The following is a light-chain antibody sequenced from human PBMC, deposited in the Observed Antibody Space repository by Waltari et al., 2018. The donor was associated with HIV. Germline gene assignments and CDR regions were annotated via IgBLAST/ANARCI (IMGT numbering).Light chain of an antibody. Sequence: QSVLTQPPSVSGAPGQRVTISCTGSSSNIAAGYDVHWYQQVPGTAPKHLIFGNSNRPSGVPDRFSGSKSATSASLAITGLQAEDEADYYCQSYDSSLTVVIFGGGTKLTVL. CDR1: SSNIAAGYD. CDR3: QSYDSSLTVVI. CDR2: GNS. J-gene: IGLJ2*01. V-gene: IGLV1-40*01.